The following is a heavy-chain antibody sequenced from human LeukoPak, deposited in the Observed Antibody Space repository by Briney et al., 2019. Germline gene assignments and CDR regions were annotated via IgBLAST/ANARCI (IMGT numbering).Heavy chain of an antibody. Sequence: GESLKISCKGSGYNFTNYWIGWVRQLPGKGLEWMGVIYPGDSDTRYSPSFQGQVTISADKAISTAYLQWSSLKASDTAVYYCARVNCGGDCSSKNYFDYWGQGTLVTVSS. D-gene: IGHD2-21*01. CDR1: GYNFTNYW. CDR2: IYPGDSDT. V-gene: IGHV5-51*01. CDR3: ARVNCGGDCSSKNYFDY. J-gene: IGHJ4*02.